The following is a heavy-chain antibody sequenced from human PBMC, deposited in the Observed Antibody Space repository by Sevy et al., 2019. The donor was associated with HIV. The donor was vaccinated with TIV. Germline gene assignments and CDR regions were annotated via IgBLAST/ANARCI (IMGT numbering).Heavy chain of an antibody. V-gene: IGHV3-53*01. J-gene: IGHJ4*02. D-gene: IGHD1-26*01. CDR3: ARDLRERAGFYFDY. Sequence: GGSLRLSCAASGFTVSSNYMSWVRQAPGKGLEWVSVIYSGGSTYYADSVKDRFTISRDNSKNTLYLQMNSLRAEDTAVYYCARDLRERAGFYFDYWGQGTLVTVSS. CDR1: GFTVSSNY. CDR2: IYSGGST.